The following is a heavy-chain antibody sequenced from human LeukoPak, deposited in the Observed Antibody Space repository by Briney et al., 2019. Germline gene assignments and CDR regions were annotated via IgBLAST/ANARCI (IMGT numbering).Heavy chain of an antibody. J-gene: IGHJ4*02. V-gene: IGHV1-18*01. CDR3: ARDPTQGVVVVPAAIPVDY. CDR2: ISAYNGNT. Sequence: ASVKVSCKASGYTFTSYGSSWVRQAPGQGLEWMGWISAYNGNTNYAQKLQGRVTMTTDTSTSTAYMELRSLRSDDTAVYYCARDPTQGVVVVPAAIPVDYWGQGTLVTVSS. CDR1: GYTFTSYG. D-gene: IGHD2-2*01.